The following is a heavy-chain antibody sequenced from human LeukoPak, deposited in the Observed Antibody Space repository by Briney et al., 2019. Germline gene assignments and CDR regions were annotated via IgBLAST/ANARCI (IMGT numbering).Heavy chain of an antibody. J-gene: IGHJ4*02. CDR1: GFTLSNYW. Sequence: GSLRLSCTASGFTLSNYWMTWIRQPPGKGLEWIGEINHSGSTNYNPSLKSRVTISVDTSKNQFSLKLSSVTAADTAVYYCARVRLAADYWGQGTLVTVSS. CDR3: ARVRLAADY. V-gene: IGHV4-34*01. D-gene: IGHD4-11*01. CDR2: INHSGST.